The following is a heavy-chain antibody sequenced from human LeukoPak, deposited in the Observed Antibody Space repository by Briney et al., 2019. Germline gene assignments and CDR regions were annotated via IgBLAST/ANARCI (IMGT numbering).Heavy chain of an antibody. Sequence: TGGSLRLSCAASGFTFKSYDMHWVRQATGKGLEWVSAIGTAGDTYYPGSVKGRFTISRENAKNSLYLQMSSLRAEDTAVYYCARGHQLPGANWFDPWGQGTLVTVSS. J-gene: IGHJ5*02. CDR3: ARGHQLPGANWFDP. CDR2: IGTAGDT. CDR1: GFTFKSYD. D-gene: IGHD2-2*01. V-gene: IGHV3-13*01.